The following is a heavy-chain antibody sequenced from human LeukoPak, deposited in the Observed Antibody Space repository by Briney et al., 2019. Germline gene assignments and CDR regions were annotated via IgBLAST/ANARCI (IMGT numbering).Heavy chain of an antibody. CDR2: INHGGST. CDR3: ARLREGSSGERNWFDP. V-gene: IGHV4-34*01. D-gene: IGHD6-19*01. Sequence: KASETLSLTCAVYGGSFSGYYWSWIRQPPGKGLEWIGEINHGGSTNYNPSLKSRVTISVDTSKNQFSLKLSSVTAADTAVYYCARLREGSSGERNWFDPWGQGTLVTVSS. J-gene: IGHJ5*02. CDR1: GGSFSGYY.